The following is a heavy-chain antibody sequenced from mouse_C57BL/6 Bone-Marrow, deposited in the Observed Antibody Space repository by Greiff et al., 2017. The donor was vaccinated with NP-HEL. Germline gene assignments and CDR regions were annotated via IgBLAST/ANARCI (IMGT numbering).Heavy chain of an antibody. V-gene: IGHV1-64*01. CDR2: IHPNSGST. CDR3: ARRANWDNYYAMDY. CDR1: GYTFTSYW. Sequence: VQLQQSGAELVKPGASVKLSCKASGYTFTSYWMHWVKQRPGQGLEWIGMIHPNSGSTNYNEKFKSKATLTVDKSSSTAYMQLSSLTSEDSAVYYCARRANWDNYYAMDYWGQGTSVTVSS. J-gene: IGHJ4*01. D-gene: IGHD4-1*01.